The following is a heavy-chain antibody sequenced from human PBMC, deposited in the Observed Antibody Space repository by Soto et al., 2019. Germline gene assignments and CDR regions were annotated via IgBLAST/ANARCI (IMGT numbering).Heavy chain of an antibody. Sequence: QVQVVQSGVEVSRPGSSVKVSCKASGDTFKNCVISWVRQASGQGLEWMGGIIPLFGTTDFAQRFQGRRTITTDESTTTAYMELSRLRSEDTATYYCAAELGFGKLSVVWGQGTTVIVSS. CDR3: AAELGFGKLSVV. D-gene: IGHD3-10*01. J-gene: IGHJ6*02. CDR2: IIPLFGTT. V-gene: IGHV1-69*01. CDR1: GDTFKNCV.